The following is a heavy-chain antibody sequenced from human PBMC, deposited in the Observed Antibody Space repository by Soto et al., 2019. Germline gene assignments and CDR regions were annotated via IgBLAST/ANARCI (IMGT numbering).Heavy chain of an antibody. Sequence: QVHLVQSGGEVKKPGTSVKVSCKASGYTFNSHGISWVRQAPGQGLEWMGGINTYSGKTNYAQKFQGRVTMTTTTPTNTTYLELRSLRSGVTAVYYCARGPGGATKPYYYYAMDVWGQGTPITVSS. V-gene: IGHV1-18*04. CDR2: INTYSGKT. CDR1: GYTFNSHG. J-gene: IGHJ6*01. CDR3: ARGPGGATKPYYYYAMDV. D-gene: IGHD1-26*01.